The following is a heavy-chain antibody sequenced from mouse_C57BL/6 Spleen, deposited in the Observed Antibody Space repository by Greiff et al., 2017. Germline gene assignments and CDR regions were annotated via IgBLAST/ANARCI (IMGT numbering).Heavy chain of an antibody. CDR1: GFTFTSYW. Sequence: QVQLLQPGAELVMPGASVKLSCTASGFTFTSYWMHWVQQRPGQGLEWIGEIDPSDSYINYNQNVKGKFTFTVDKSSSAAYMQLSSLTSEDSAVYYCARWDYYGTSPGVWGTGTTVTVSA. J-gene: IGHJ1*03. V-gene: IGHV1-69*01. CDR2: IDPSDSYI. D-gene: IGHD1-1*01. CDR3: ARWDYYGTSPGV.